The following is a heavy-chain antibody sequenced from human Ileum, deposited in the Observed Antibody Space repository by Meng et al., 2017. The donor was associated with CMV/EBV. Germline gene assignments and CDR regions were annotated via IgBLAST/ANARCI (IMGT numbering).Heavy chain of an antibody. CDR1: FTFSDYQ. V-gene: IGHV3-11*01. CDR2: ISSSGYII. CDR3: ARDTKKHGSYITDWFDP. Sequence: FTFSDYQMSWIRQAPGKGLEWISYISSSGYIINYADSVKGRFTVSRDNAKNSLYLQMNSLRAEDTAVYYCARDTKKHGSYITDWFDPWGQGTLVTVSS. J-gene: IGHJ5*02. D-gene: IGHD1-26*01.